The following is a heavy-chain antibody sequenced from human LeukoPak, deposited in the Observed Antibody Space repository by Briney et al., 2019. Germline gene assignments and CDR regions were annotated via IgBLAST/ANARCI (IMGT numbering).Heavy chain of an antibody. D-gene: IGHD5-18*01. Sequence: ASVKVSCKASGYTFTTYSMHWVRQAPGQGLEWMGGIIPIFGTANYAQKFQGRVTITADESTSTAYMELSSLRSEDTAVYYCASGGYSYYYFDYWGQGTLVTVSS. CDR2: IIPIFGTA. J-gene: IGHJ4*02. CDR3: ASGGYSYYYFDY. CDR1: GYTFTTYS. V-gene: IGHV1-69*13.